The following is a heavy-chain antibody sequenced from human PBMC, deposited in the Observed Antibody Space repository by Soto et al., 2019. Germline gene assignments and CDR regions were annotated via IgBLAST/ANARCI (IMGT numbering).Heavy chain of an antibody. D-gene: IGHD3-3*01. J-gene: IGHJ6*03. Sequence: EVQLVESGGGLVKPGGSLRLSCAASGFTFSSYSMNWVRQAPGKGLEWVSSISSSSSYIYYADSVKGRFTISRDNAKNSLYRQMNSLRAEDMAVYYCARDSYYVFWRGYYTGGPDYYYMDVWGKGTTVTVSS. CDR1: GFTFSSYS. CDR3: ARDSYYVFWRGYYTGGPDYYYMDV. V-gene: IGHV3-21*01. CDR2: ISSSSSYI.